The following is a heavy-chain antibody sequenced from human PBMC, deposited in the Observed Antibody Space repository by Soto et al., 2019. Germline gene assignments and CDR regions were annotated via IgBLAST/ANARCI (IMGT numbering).Heavy chain of an antibody. J-gene: IGHJ4*02. D-gene: IGHD3-22*01. CDR2: IYYSGST. CDR1: GGYISSGGYY. Sequence: TLSLTCTVSGGYISSGGYYWSWIRQHPGKGLEWIGYIYYSGSTYYNPSLKSRVTISVDTSKNQFSLKLSSVTAADTAVYYCARGTDDSSGYYYGYWGQGTLVTGSS. CDR3: ARGTDDSSGYYYGY. V-gene: IGHV4-31*03.